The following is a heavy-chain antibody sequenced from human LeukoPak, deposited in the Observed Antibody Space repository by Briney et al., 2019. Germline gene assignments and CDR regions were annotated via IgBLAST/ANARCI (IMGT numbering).Heavy chain of an antibody. V-gene: IGHV1-69*13. CDR2: IIPIFGTA. CDR1: GGTFSSYA. D-gene: IGHD2-2*03. CDR3: ARHGYCSSTSCYPEYYYYGMDV. J-gene: IGHJ6*02. Sequence: GALVKVSCKASGGTFSSYAISWVRQAPGQGLEWMGGIIPIFGTANYAQKFQGRVTITADESTSTAYMELSSLRSEDTAVYYCARHGYCSSTSCYPEYYYYGMDVWGQGTTVTVSS.